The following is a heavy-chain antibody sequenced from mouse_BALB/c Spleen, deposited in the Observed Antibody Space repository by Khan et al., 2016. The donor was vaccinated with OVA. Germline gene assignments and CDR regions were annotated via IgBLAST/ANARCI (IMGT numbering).Heavy chain of an antibody. D-gene: IGHD2-4*01. CDR3: TRSMITTWFFDV. J-gene: IGHJ1*01. V-gene: IGHV5-17*02. Sequence: EVELVESGGGLVQPGGSRKLSCAASGFTFSTFGMHWVRQAPEKGLEWVAYISFGSATIYYADTVKGRFTISIDNPKNTLFLQMTSLSSEDTAIYYCTRSMITTWFFDVWGAGTTVTVSS. CDR2: ISFGSATI. CDR1: GFTFSTFG.